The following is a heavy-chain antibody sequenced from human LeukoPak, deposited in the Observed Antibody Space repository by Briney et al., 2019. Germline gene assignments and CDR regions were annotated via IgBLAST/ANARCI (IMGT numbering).Heavy chain of an antibody. J-gene: IGHJ4*02. CDR3: ASLRGDGYNFSFDY. CDR1: GGSISSSSYY. D-gene: IGHD5-24*01. Sequence: SETLSLTCTVSGGSISSSSYYWGWIRQPPGKGLEWIGSIYYSGSTYYNPSLKSRVTISVDTSKNQFSLKPSSVTAADTAVYYCASLRGDGYNFSFDYWGQGTLVTVSS. V-gene: IGHV4-39*01. CDR2: IYYSGST.